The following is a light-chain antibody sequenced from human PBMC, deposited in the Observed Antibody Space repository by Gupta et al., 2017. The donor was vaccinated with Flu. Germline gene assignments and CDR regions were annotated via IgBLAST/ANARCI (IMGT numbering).Light chain of an antibody. Sequence: QSGLTKPASVSGSPGQSITISCTGTSLDIGTYNYVSWYQQHPGKAPKLMIYEVTNRPSGVSDRFSGSKFGNTASLTISGLQGEDEAHYYCTSFTTSSTWVFGGGTKLTVL. CDR2: EVT. CDR3: TSFTTSSTWV. V-gene: IGLV2-14*03. J-gene: IGLJ3*02. CDR1: SLDIGTYNY.